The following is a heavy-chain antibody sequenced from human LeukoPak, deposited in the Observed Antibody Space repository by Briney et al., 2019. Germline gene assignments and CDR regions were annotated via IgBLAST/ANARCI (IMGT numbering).Heavy chain of an antibody. J-gene: IGHJ4*02. CDR3: ARGFCSGGSCYLFDS. CDR1: GGSISGSY. Sequence: PWETLSLTCTVSGGSISGSYWSWIQQPAGKGLEWIARIYSSGSTNYNPSLKRGVIKSVDTPKNQVSVKLNSVTAADMAVYYCARGFCSGGSCYLFDSWGQGTLVT. D-gene: IGHD2-15*01. CDR2: IYSSGST. V-gene: IGHV4-4*07.